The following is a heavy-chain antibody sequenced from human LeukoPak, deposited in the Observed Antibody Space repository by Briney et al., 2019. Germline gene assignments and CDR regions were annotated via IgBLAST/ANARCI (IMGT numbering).Heavy chain of an antibody. Sequence: GGSLRLSCAASGFTFSSYSMNWVRQAPGKGLEWVPSISSSSSYIYYADSVKGRFTISRDNAKNSLYLQMNSLRAEDTAVYYCAREGVPYYDFWSGYYKINWFDPWGQGTLVTVSS. J-gene: IGHJ5*02. CDR2: ISSSSSYI. D-gene: IGHD3-3*01. CDR1: GFTFSSYS. V-gene: IGHV3-21*01. CDR3: AREGVPYYDFWSGYYKINWFDP.